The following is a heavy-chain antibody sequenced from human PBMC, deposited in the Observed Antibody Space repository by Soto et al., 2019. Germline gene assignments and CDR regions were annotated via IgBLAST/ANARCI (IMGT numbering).Heavy chain of an antibody. CDR1: GYSISSGYY. J-gene: IGHJ4*02. CDR2: IYHSGST. Sequence: PSETLSLTCAVSGYSISSGYYWGWIRQPPGKGLEWIGSIYHSGSTYYNPSLKSRVTISVDTSKNQFSLKLSSVTAADTAVYYCASSGYSSSWYCDYWGQGTLVTVSS. CDR3: ASSGYSSSWYCDY. V-gene: IGHV4-38-2*01. D-gene: IGHD6-13*01.